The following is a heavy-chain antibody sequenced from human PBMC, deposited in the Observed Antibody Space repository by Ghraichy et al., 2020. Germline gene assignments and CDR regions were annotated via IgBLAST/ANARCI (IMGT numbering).Heavy chain of an antibody. CDR1: GFTFSSYG. D-gene: IGHD6-19*01. J-gene: IGHJ4*02. CDR2: IRYDGSNK. Sequence: GGSLRLSCAASGFTFSSYGMHWVRQAPGKGLEWVAFIRYDGSNKYYADSVKGRFTISRDNSKNTLYLQMNSLRAEDTAVYYCAKCLKYSSGWYNFDYWGQGTLVTVSS. CDR3: AKCLKYSSGWYNFDY. V-gene: IGHV3-30*02.